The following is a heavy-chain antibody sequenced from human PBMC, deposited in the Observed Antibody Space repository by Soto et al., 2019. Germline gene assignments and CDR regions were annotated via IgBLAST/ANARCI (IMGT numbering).Heavy chain of an antibody. Sequence: QVQLVQSGAEVKKPGSSVKVSCKASGGTFSSYTISWVRQAPGQGLEWMGRIIPILGIANYAQKFQGRVMITADKSTSTAYMELSSLRSEDTAVYYCARLLVLDYYYGMDVWGQGTTVTVSS. CDR3: ARLLVLDYYYGMDV. V-gene: IGHV1-69*02. J-gene: IGHJ6*02. CDR2: IIPILGIA. CDR1: GGTFSSYT. D-gene: IGHD6-13*01.